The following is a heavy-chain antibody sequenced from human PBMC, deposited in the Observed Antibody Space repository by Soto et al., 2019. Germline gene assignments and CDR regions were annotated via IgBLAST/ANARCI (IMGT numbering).Heavy chain of an antibody. V-gene: IGHV1-69*13. CDR3: ARSGFPGIAAY. CDR2: IIPIFGTA. CDR1: GGTFSSYA. Sequence: GPPVKVSCKASGGTFSSYAISWVRQAPGQGLEWMGGIIPIFGTANYAQKFQGRVTITADESTSTAYMELSSLRSEDTAVYYCARSGFPGIAAYWGQGTLVTVSS. D-gene: IGHD6-13*01. J-gene: IGHJ4*02.